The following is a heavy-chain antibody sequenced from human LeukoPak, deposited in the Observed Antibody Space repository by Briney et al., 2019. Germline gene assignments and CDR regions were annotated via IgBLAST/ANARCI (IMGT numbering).Heavy chain of an antibody. CDR3: THFDY. CDR1: GYTLAELP. CDR2: FHTEDHER. V-gene: IGHV1-24*01. Sequence: GSVKVSCKVSGYTLAELPVHWVRQAPGKGLEWMGGFHTEDHERVYAQRFQGRIILTEDNSTDTTYMELSGLTSEDTAIYFCTHFDYWGQGTPITVSS. J-gene: IGHJ4*02.